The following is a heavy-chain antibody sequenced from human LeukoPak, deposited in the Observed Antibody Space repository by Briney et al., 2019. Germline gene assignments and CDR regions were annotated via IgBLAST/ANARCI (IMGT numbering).Heavy chain of an antibody. V-gene: IGHV3-30*18. J-gene: IGHJ5*02. CDR2: ISYDGSNK. D-gene: IGHD3-10*01. CDR3: AKASALWFGELLIGNWFDP. Sequence: GRSLRLSCAASGFTFSSYGMHWVRQAPGKGLEWVAVISYDGSNKYYADSVKGRLTISRDNSKNTLYLQMNSLRAEDTAVYYCAKASALWFGELLIGNWFDPWGQGTLVTVSS. CDR1: GFTFSSYG.